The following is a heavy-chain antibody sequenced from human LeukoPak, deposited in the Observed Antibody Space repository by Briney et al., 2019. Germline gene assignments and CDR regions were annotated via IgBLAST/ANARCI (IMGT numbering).Heavy chain of an antibody. CDR1: GFTFSSYA. V-gene: IGHV3-23*01. Sequence: GGSLRLSCAASGFTFSSYAMSWVRQAPGKGLEWVSAISGSGGSTYYADSVKGRFTISRDNSRNTVSLQMNSLRAEDTAVYYCARDISENRIPMTGRSDYWGQGTLVTVSS. J-gene: IGHJ4*02. D-gene: IGHD2-2*02. CDR3: ARDISENRIPMTGRSDY. CDR2: ISGSGGST.